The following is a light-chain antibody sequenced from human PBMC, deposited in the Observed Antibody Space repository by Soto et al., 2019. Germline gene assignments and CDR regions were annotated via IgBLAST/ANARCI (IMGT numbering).Light chain of an antibody. V-gene: IGLV2-14*01. CDR1: SSDVGAYNY. CDR2: EVS. J-gene: IGLJ2*01. CDR3: SSYTSSNTPV. Sequence: QSALTQPASVSGSPGQSITISCTGTSSDVGAYNYVSWYQQHPGKAPKLMIFEVSDRPSGVSNRFSGSKSGNTASLTISGLQAEDEPDYSCSSYTSSNTPVFGGGTKLTVL.